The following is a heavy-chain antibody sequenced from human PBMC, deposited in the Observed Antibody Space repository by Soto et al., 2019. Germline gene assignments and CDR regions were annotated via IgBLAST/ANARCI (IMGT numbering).Heavy chain of an antibody. CDR3: ARGRRNLVGATIFDY. CDR2: IYYSGST. CDR1: GGSISSYY. J-gene: IGHJ4*02. Sequence: PSETLSLTCTVSGGSISSYYWSWIRQPPGKGLEWIGYIYYSGSTNYNPSLKSRVTISVDTSKNQFSLKLSSVTAADTAVYYCARGRRNLVGATIFDYWGQGTLVTVSS. D-gene: IGHD1-26*01. V-gene: IGHV4-59*01.